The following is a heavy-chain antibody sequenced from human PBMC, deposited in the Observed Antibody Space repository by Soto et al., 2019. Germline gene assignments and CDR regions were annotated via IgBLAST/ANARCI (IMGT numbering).Heavy chain of an antibody. V-gene: IGHV1-18*01. D-gene: IGHD1-26*01. CDR1: GYTFINYG. J-gene: IGHJ5*02. CDR3: ARDPVGRAWFDP. CDR2: LNTYNGNT. Sequence: QVQLVQSGAEVRKPGASVKVSCKASGYTFINYGISWVRQAPGQGLEWMGWLNTYNGNTNYAQKLQGRVTMTTDTSTSTAYMELRSLRSDDTAVYYCARDPVGRAWFDPWGQGTLVTVSS.